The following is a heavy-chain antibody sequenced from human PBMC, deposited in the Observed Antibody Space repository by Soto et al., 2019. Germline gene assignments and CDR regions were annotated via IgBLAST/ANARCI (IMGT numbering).Heavy chain of an antibody. CDR3: ARTTAVPNTLRSRYFFDF. Sequence: PSETLSLTCAVSGGSISSSNWWSWVRQPPGKGLEWIGEIYSSGFTTYNPSLKGRLTISVDTSKNQFSLRLSSVTAADTALYYCARTTAVPNTLRSRYFFDFWGQGTLVTVS. D-gene: IGHD3-9*01. CDR2: IYSSGFT. V-gene: IGHV4-4*02. J-gene: IGHJ4*02. CDR1: GGSISSSNW.